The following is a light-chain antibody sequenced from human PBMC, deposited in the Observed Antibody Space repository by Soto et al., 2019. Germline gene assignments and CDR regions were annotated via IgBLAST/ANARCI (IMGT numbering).Light chain of an antibody. CDR3: MQGTHWPPWT. CDR1: QSLLSSDGNNY. CDR2: KVS. J-gene: IGKJ1*01. V-gene: IGKV2-30*01. Sequence: DVVMTQSPLSLPVTLGQPASISCRSNQSLLSSDGNNYLNWFQQRPGQSPRRLTYKVSIRDSGDPXRXTGSGSGTEFTLKISRVVAEDVGIYYCMQGTHWPPWTFGQGTKVEIK.